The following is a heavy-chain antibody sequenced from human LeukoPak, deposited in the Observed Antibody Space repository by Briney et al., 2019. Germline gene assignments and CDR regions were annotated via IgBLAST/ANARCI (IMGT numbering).Heavy chain of an antibody. V-gene: IGHV4-59*01. J-gene: IGHJ6*03. CDR1: GGSISGYY. Sequence: SETLSLTCTVSGGSISGYYWSWIRQPPGKRLEWIGYIYYSGSTNYNPSLKSRVTISVDTSKNQFSLKLSSVTAADTAVYYCARLDYNYYYYMDVWGKGTTVTVSS. CDR3: ARLDYNYYYYMDV. D-gene: IGHD1-1*01. CDR2: IYYSGST.